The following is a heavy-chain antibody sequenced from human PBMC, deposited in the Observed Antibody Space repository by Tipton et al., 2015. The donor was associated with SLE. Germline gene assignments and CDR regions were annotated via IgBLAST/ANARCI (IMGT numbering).Heavy chain of an antibody. CDR2: IHHSGIT. V-gene: IGHV4-30-4*07. D-gene: IGHD5-12*01. CDR3: AREYSGYDYRTFDH. J-gene: IGHJ4*02. Sequence: TLSLTCTVSGGSISSGGYYWTWIRQAPGKGLEWTGTIHHSGITYYNPSLKSRVTISVDTSKNQFSLKLRSVTAADTAVYYCAREYSGYDYRTFDHWGQGTLVTVSS. CDR1: GGSISSGGYY.